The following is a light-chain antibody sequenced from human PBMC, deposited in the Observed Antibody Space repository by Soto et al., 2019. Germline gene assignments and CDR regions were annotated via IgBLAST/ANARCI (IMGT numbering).Light chain of an antibody. CDR2: WAS. J-gene: IGKJ2*01. V-gene: IGKV4-1*01. CDR3: QQYYVPPYN. CDR1: QTLLHTSNNKNY. Sequence: DIVMTQAPDSLAVSLGERATINCKSSQTLLHTSNNKNYLAWYQQKPGQPPNLLIYWASARESGVPHRFSGSGSGTDFSLTITSLQAEDVAVYYCQQYYVPPYNVGQGTRLEIK.